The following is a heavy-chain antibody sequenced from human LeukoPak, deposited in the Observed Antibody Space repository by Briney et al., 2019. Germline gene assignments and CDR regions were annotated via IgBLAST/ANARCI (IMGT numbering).Heavy chain of an antibody. Sequence: GGSLRLSCAASGFTFSSYWMHWVRQAPGKGPVWVSRINSDGSSTTYADSVKGRFTISRDNAKNTLYLQMNSLRAEDTAVYYCARDPGSSFSWFDPWGQGTLVTVSS. CDR2: INSDGSST. D-gene: IGHD6-13*01. V-gene: IGHV3-74*01. CDR3: ARDPGSSFSWFDP. CDR1: GFTFSSYW. J-gene: IGHJ5*02.